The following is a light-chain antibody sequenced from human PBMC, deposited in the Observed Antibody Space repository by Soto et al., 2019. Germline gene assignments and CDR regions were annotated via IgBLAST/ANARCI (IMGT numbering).Light chain of an antibody. CDR3: MQDVELPFT. V-gene: IGKV2D-29*01. Sequence: DVVMTQTPPSLSVTPGQPASMSCKSSQSLLHRDGKTYLYWYLQKPGQPPQLLIYEVSNRFFGVPDRFSASGSGTDFTLKISRVEAEDVGVYYCMQDVELPFTFGGGTKVDIK. CDR1: QSLLHRDGKTY. J-gene: IGKJ4*01. CDR2: EVS.